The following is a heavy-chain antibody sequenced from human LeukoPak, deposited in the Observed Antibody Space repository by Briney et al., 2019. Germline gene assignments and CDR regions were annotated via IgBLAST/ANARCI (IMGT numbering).Heavy chain of an antibody. CDR2: INPNSGGT. CDR1: GYTFTGYY. V-gene: IGHV1-2*04. J-gene: IGHJ6*02. Sequence: ASVKVSCKASGYTFTGYYMHWVRQAPGQGLEWMGWINPNSGGTNYAQKFQGWVTMTRDTSISTAYMELSRLRSDDTAVYYCARAYCSGGSCYQYYYYYGMDVWGQGTTVTVSS. D-gene: IGHD2-15*01. CDR3: ARAYCSGGSCYQYYYYYGMDV.